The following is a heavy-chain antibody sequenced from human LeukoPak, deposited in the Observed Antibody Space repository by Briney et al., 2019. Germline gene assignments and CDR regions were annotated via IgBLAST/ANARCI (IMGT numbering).Heavy chain of an antibody. Sequence: GGSLRLSCAASGFTFDDYAMQWVRQAPGKGLEWVSGISWNSGSIGYADSVKGRFTISRDIAKNTLYLQMNSLRAEDTGVYYCAKDHYWSIDYWGRGTLVTVSS. D-gene: IGHD3-3*01. J-gene: IGHJ4*02. CDR2: ISWNSGSI. CDR3: AKDHYWSIDY. CDR1: GFTFDDYA. V-gene: IGHV3-9*01.